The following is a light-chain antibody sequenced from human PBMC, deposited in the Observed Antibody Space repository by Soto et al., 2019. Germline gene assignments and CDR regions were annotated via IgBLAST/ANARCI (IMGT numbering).Light chain of an antibody. J-gene: IGKJ2*01. V-gene: IGKV1-9*01. CDR1: QGISSY. CDR2: ATS. CDR3: QQLNSYPHT. Sequence: DIQLTQSPSFLSASVGDRVTITCRASQGISSYLAWYQQKPGKAPKLLIYATSTLQSGVPSRFSGSGSGTEVTLTISSLQPEDFATYYCQQLNSYPHTFGQGTKLDIK.